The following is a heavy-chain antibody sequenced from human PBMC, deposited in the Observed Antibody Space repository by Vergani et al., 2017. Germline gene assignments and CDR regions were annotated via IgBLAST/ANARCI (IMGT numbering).Heavy chain of an antibody. CDR2: IWYDGSNK. V-gene: IGHV3-33*01. J-gene: IGHJ6*02. CDR3: ARDRSSTGLYYYYYYGMDV. CDR1: GFTFSSYG. Sequence: QVQLVESGGGVVQPGRSLRLSCAASGFTFSSYGMHWVRQAPGKGLEWVAVIWYDGSNKYYADSVKGRFTISRDNSKNTLYLQMNSLRAEDTAVYYCARDRSSTGLYYYYYYGMDVWGQGTTVTVSS. D-gene: IGHD2-2*01.